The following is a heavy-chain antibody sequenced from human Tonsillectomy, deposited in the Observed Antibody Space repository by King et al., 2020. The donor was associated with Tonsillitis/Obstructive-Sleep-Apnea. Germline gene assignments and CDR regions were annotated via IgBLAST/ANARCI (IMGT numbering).Heavy chain of an antibody. J-gene: IGHJ4*02. D-gene: IGHD6-19*01. CDR2: INSDGSST. V-gene: IGHV3-74*01. CDR3: ARALAVAGTGGLY. CDR1: GFTFSSYW. Sequence: VQLVESGGGLVQPGGSLRLSCAASGFTFSSYWMHWVRQVPGKGLVWVSRINSDGSSTSYADSVKGRFTISRDNAKHTVYMQMNSLRAEDTAVYYCARALAVAGTGGLYWGQGTLVSVSS.